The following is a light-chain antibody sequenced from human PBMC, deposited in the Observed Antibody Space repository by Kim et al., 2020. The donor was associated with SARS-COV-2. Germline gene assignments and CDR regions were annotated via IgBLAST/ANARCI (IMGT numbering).Light chain of an antibody. J-gene: IGKJ5*01. Sequence: DIQMTQSPSSLSASVGDRVTITCRASQDIRNDLGWYQQNPGRAPKRLIYGASSLQSGVPSRFSGSGSGTEFTLTISSVQPEDFATYFCLQHSTSTMTFGQGTRLEIK. V-gene: IGKV1-17*01. CDR3: LQHSTSTMT. CDR2: GAS. CDR1: QDIRND.